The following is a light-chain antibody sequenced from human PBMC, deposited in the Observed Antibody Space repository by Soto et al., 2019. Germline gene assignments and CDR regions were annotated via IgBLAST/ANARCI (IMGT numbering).Light chain of an antibody. CDR2: GAS. CDR1: QSVSNSY. J-gene: IGKJ1*01. Sequence: EIVLTQSPGTLSLSPGERDTLSCRASQSVSNSYLAWYQQKPGQAPRLLIYGASNRATGIPDRFSGSGSGTDFTLTISRLEPEDFAVYYCQQYDSSPRTVGQGTQVDIK. CDR3: QQYDSSPRT. V-gene: IGKV3-20*01.